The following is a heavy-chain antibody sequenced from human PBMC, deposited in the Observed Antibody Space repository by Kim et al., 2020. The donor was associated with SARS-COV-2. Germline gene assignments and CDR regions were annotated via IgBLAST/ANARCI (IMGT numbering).Heavy chain of an antibody. CDR1: GFTFSSYA. D-gene: IGHD3-16*02. V-gene: IGHV3-30-3*01. CDR2: ISYDGSNK. CDR3: ARAYVWGSYRYRGWDWFDP. Sequence: GGSLRLSCAASGFTFSSYAMHWVRQAPGKGLEWVAVISYDGSNKYYADSVKGRFTISRDNSKNTLYLQMNSLRAEDTAVYYCARAYVWGSYRYRGWDWFDPWGQGTLVTVSS. J-gene: IGHJ5*02.